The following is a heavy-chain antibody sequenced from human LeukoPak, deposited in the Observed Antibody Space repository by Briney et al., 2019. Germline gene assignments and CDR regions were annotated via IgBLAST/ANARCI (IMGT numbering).Heavy chain of an antibody. J-gene: IGHJ6*03. CDR1: GSTFRNHA. CDR2: ISHDGGNA. V-gene: IGHV3-30*04. CDR3: VGSPTYYYMDV. D-gene: IGHD3-10*01. Sequence: GGSLGLSCAASGSTFRNHAIHWVRQAPGKGLEWVTVISHDGGNAYYRDSVKGRFTISRDNSKNNVLLQMNSLSPDDTAVYYCVGSPTYYYMDVWGKGTTVTVSS.